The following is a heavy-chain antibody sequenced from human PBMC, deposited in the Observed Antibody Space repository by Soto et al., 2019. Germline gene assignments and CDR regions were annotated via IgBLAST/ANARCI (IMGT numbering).Heavy chain of an antibody. CDR1: GGTFSSYA. CDR2: IIPIFGTA. CDR3: ARERARDYYDSSVYSDWFDP. V-gene: IGHV1-69*01. D-gene: IGHD3-22*01. Sequence: QVQLVQSGADVKKPGSSVKVSCKASGGTFSSYAISWVRQAPGQGLEWMGGIIPIFGTANYAQKFQGRVTITADESTSTAYMELSSLRSEDTAVYYCARERARDYYDSSVYSDWFDPWGQGTLVTVSS. J-gene: IGHJ5*02.